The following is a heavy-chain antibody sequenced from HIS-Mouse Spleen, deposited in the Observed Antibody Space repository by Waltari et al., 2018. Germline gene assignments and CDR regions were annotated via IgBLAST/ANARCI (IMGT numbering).Heavy chain of an antibody. CDR1: GGSFSGYY. V-gene: IGHV4-34*01. CDR3: ERGLAARFDY. Sequence: QVQLQQWGAGLLKPSETLSLTCAVYGGSFSGYYWSWIRQPPGKGLEWIGEINHSGSTNYNPSLKSRVTISVDTSKNQFSLKLSSVTAADTAVYYCERGLAARFDYWGQGTLVTVSS. CDR2: INHSGST. J-gene: IGHJ4*02. D-gene: IGHD6-6*01.